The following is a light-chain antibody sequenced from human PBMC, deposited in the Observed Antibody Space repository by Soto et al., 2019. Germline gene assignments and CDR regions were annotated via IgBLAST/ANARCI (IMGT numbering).Light chain of an antibody. CDR3: TSFGNSNTWV. V-gene: IGLV2-14*01. Sequence: QSVLTQPASASGSPGQSVTISCTGTSSDVGFYSRVSWIQQHPGKTPKLMIYEVTNRPSGVSSRFSGSKSGNTASLTISGLQAEEEADYYCTSFGNSNTWVFGGGTQLTVL. CDR2: EVT. CDR1: SSDVGFYSR. J-gene: IGLJ3*02.